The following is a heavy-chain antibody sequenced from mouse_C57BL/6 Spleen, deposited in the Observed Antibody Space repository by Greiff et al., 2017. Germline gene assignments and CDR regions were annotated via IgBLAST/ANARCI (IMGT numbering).Heavy chain of an antibody. D-gene: IGHD1-1*01. CDR3: SGITTGVGRCSAKDY. CDR1: GYTFTSYD. J-gene: IGHJ4*01. CDR2: IYPRDGST. V-gene: IGHV1-85*01. Sequence: VQLQQSGPELVKPGASVKLSCKASGYTFTSYDINWVKQRPGQGLEWIGWIYPRDGSTKYNEKFKGKATLTVDTSSSTAYLELHSLTSEDSAVYVGSGITTGVGRCSAKDYWGQGTSVTVYS.